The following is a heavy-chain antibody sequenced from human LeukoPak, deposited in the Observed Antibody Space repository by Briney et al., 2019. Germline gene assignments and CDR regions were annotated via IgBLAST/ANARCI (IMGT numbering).Heavy chain of an antibody. CDR3: TTDSRGRDSSGYYNSPFDY. Sequence: GGSLRLSCAASGFTFSNAWMSWARQAPGKGLEWVGRIKSKTDGGTTDYAAPVKGRFTISRDDSKNTLYLQMNSLKTEDTAVYYCTTDSRGRDSSGYYNSPFDYWGQGTLVTVSS. D-gene: IGHD3-22*01. V-gene: IGHV3-15*01. CDR2: IKSKTDGGTT. CDR1: GFTFSNAW. J-gene: IGHJ4*02.